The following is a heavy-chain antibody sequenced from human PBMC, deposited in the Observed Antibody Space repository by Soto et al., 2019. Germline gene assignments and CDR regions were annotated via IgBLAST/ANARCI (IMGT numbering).Heavy chain of an antibody. CDR2: ISAHDGST. V-gene: IGHV1-18*01. CDR3: AREGGDGWCADY. J-gene: IGHJ4*01. D-gene: IGHD2-21*01. CDR1: GYIFPSYG. Sequence: QVQLVQSGAEVKKPGAPVKVSCKASGYIFPSYGVSWVRQAPGQGLEWVGWISAHDGSTNYAPKVQGRVTMSTETATNIASVELRSLTSDDTAVYYCAREGGDGWCADYWGHGTLGAVSS.